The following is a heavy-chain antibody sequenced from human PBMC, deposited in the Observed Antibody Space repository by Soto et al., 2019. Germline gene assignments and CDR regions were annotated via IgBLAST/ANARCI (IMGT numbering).Heavy chain of an antibody. CDR1: GFTFSSHW. J-gene: IGHJ4*02. D-gene: IGHD2-21*01. V-gene: IGHV3-7*05. Sequence: GGSLRLSCAASGFTFSSHWMSWVRQAPGKGLEWVANIKQDGSEKYYVDSVKGRFTISRDNAKNSLYLQMNSLRAEDTAVYYCARAGDGYHGWGQGTLVTVSS. CDR3: ARAGDGYHG. CDR2: IKQDGSEK.